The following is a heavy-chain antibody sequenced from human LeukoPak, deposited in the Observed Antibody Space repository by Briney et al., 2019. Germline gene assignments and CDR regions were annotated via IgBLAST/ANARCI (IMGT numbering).Heavy chain of an antibody. J-gene: IGHJ3*02. CDR1: GGSFSGYY. CDR2: INHSGST. Sequence: SETLSLTCAVYGGSFSGYYWSWIRQPPGKGLEWIGEINHSGSTNYNPSLKSRATISVDTSKNQFSLKLSSVTAADTAVYYSAREFGSIAARRSFDIWGQGTMLTVSS. D-gene: IGHD6-6*01. V-gene: IGHV4-34*01. CDR3: AREFGSIAARRSFDI.